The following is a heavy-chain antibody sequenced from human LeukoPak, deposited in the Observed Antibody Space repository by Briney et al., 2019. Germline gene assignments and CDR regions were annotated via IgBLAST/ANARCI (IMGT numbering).Heavy chain of an antibody. V-gene: IGHV4-59*01. CDR2: IYYSGST. J-gene: IGHJ3*02. CDR1: GVSISTYY. Sequence: SETLSLTCTLSGVSISTYYWSWIRQPPGKGLEWIGYIYYSGSTNYNPSLKSRVTISVDTSKNQFSLKLSSVTAADTAVYYCARVGGDCSGGSCYVDNDAFDIWGQGTMVTVPS. D-gene: IGHD2-15*01. CDR3: ARVGGDCSGGSCYVDNDAFDI.